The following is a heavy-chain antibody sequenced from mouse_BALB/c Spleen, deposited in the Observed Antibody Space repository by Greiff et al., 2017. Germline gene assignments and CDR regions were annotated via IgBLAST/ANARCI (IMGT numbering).Heavy chain of an antibody. Sequence: EVQLQQSGPELVKPGASVKISCKASGYTFTDYNMHWVKQSHGKRLEWIGYIYPYNGGTGYNQKFKSKATLTVDTSSSTYYMELRSLTSEDSAVYYCARFSGYGFAYWGQGTLVTVSA. V-gene: IGHV1S29*02. CDR1: GYTFTDYN. CDR3: ARFSGYGFAY. D-gene: IGHD3-1*01. CDR2: IYPYNGGT. J-gene: IGHJ3*01.